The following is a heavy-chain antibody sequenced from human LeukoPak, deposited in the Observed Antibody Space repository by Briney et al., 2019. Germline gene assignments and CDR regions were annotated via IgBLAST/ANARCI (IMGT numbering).Heavy chain of an antibody. CDR3: ARVAYYYDSSGYLSY. CDR2: INSDGNST. D-gene: IGHD3-22*01. CDR1: GFTFSSYW. J-gene: IGHJ4*02. V-gene: IGHV3-74*01. Sequence: GGSLRLSCAASGFTFSSYWMHWVRQAPGKGLVWVSRINSDGNSTSYVDSVKGRFTISRDNAKNTLYLQMNSLRAEDTAVYYCARVAYYYDSSGYLSYWGQGTLVTVSS.